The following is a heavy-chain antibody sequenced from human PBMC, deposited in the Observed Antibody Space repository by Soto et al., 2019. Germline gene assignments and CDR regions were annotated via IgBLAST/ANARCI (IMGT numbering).Heavy chain of an antibody. Sequence: GGSLRLSCAASGFHFSSYSMSWVRQAPGKGLEWVSAISGSGGSTYYADSVKGRFTISRDNSKNTLYLQMNSLRAEDTAVYYCAKGVSSYFDYWGQGTLVTVSS. CDR1: GFHFSSYS. J-gene: IGHJ4*02. CDR3: AKGVSSYFDY. CDR2: ISGSGGST. V-gene: IGHV3-23*01.